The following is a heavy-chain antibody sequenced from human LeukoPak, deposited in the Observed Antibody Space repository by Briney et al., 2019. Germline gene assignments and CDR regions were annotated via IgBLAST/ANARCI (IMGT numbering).Heavy chain of an antibody. CDR1: GYTFTSYG. Sequence: GASVKVSCKASGYTFTSYGISWVRQAPGQGLEWMGWISAYNGNTNYAQKLQGRVTMTTDTSTSTAYMELRSLRSDDTAVYYCARVPPERRLVGATANNWFDPWGQGTLVTVSS. D-gene: IGHD1-26*01. J-gene: IGHJ5*02. CDR3: ARVPPERRLVGATANNWFDP. V-gene: IGHV1-18*01. CDR2: ISAYNGNT.